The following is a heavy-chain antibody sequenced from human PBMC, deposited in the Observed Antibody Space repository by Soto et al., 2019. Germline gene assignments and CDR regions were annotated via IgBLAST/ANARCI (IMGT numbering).Heavy chain of an antibody. V-gene: IGHV5-51*01. Sequence: GESLKISCKGSGYSFTSYWIGWVRQMPGKGLEWMGIIYPGDSDTRYSPSFQGQVTISADKSIGTAYLQWSSLKASDTAMYYCARHILHYDSLRYYYYGMDVWGQGTTVTVSS. CDR1: GYSFTSYW. CDR3: ARHILHYDSLRYYYYGMDV. J-gene: IGHJ6*02. CDR2: IYPGDSDT. D-gene: IGHD3-3*01.